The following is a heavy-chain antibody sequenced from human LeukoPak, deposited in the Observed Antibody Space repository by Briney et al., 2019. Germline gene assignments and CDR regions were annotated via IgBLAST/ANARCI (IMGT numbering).Heavy chain of an antibody. CDR1: GYTFTSYD. J-gene: IGHJ5*02. D-gene: IGHD1-26*01. CDR3: ARVTSGARYNWFDA. Sequence: ASVKVSCKASGYTFTSYDINWVRQATGQGLEWMGYMSPSNGYAEFGQRFQGRVTMTRNTSTSTAYMELSSLRSEDTAVYYCARVTSGARYNWFDAWGPGTLVTLSS. V-gene: IGHV1-8*01. CDR2: MSPSNGYA.